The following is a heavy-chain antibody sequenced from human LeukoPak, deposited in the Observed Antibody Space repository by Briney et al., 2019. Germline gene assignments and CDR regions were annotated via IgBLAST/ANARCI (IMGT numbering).Heavy chain of an antibody. CDR3: AREGGPYRPLDY. Sequence: PETLSLTCGVSGGSISTTNWWTWVRQPPGEGLEWIGEVHLSGRTHYNPSLESRVTMSVDMSENHISLRLTSVTAADTAVYYCAREGGPYRPLDYSGQGTLVTVSS. J-gene: IGHJ4*02. V-gene: IGHV4-4*03. CDR2: VHLSGRT. CDR1: GGSISTTNW.